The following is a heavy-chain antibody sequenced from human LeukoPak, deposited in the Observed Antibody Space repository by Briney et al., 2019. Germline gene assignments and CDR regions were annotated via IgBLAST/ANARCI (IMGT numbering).Heavy chain of an antibody. D-gene: IGHD2-2*01. J-gene: IGHJ5*02. CDR2: IYDTGYA. V-gene: IGHV4-31*03. CDR3: PRDGGPPRWDCRSISCYAGWYFAP. Sequence: SETLSLTCIVSGGSISSNNYWHWIRQHPGKGLEWLGYIYDTGYAYYNPSLRSRLTISVDTSQNHFSLKLTSVTAADPAVYYGPRDGGPPRWDCRSISCYAGWYFAPWARGTLVTVS. CDR1: GGSISSNNY.